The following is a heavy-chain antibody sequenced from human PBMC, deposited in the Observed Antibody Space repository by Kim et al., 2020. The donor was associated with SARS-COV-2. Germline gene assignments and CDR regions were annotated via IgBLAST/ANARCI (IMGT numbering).Heavy chain of an antibody. Sequence: GGSLRLSCEASGFTFDDCAMHWVRQIPGKGLEWVSGISWDSGNIAYAESVRGRFSISRDNAKNSLYLQMNSLRPEDTALYYCVKDIDPYSYGGEDYFDYGGDGPLVTVHS. V-gene: IGHV3-9*01. D-gene: IGHD5-18*01. CDR1: GFTFDDCA. J-gene: IGHJ4*01. CDR3: VKDIDPYSYGGEDYFDY. CDR2: ISWDSGNI.